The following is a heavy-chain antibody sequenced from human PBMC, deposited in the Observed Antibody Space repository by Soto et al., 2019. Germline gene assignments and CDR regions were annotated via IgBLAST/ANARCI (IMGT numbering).Heavy chain of an antibody. Sequence: SETLSLTCTVSGGSISSSSYYWGWIRQPPGKGLEWIGSIYYSGSTYYNPSLKSRVTISVDTSKNQFSLKLSSVTVADTAVYYCARGGGDYLYFDYWGQGTLVTVSS. J-gene: IGHJ4*02. V-gene: IGHV4-39*07. CDR1: GGSISSSSYY. CDR3: ARGGGDYLYFDY. CDR2: IYYSGST. D-gene: IGHD4-17*01.